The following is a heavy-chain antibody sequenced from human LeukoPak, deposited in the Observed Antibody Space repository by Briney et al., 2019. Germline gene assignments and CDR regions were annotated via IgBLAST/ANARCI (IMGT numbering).Heavy chain of an antibody. V-gene: IGHV4-59*12. CDR2: IYNSGNT. CDR1: GGSISIYY. CDR3: ARGSPYYYYGMDV. J-gene: IGHJ6*02. Sequence: SETLSLTCTVSGGSISIYYWSWIRQPPGKGLEWIGYIYNSGNTNYNPSFKSRVTISEDTPKNQFSLKLSSVTAADTAVYYCARGSPYYYYGMDVWGQGTTVTVSS.